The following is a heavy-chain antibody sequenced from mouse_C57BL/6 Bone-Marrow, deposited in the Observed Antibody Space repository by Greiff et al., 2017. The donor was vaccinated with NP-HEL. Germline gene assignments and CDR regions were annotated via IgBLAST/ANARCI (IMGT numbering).Heavy chain of an antibody. J-gene: IGHJ1*03. V-gene: IGHV1-81*01. CDR1: GYTFTSYG. CDR3: ARYYGSSYEGWYFDV. D-gene: IGHD1-1*01. Sequence: VQLQQSGAELARPGASVKLSCKASGYTFTSYGISWVKQRTGQGLEWIGEIYPRSGNTYYNEKFKGKATLTADKSSSPAYMELRSLTSEDSAVYFCARYYGSSYEGWYFDVWGTGTTVTVSS. CDR2: IYPRSGNT.